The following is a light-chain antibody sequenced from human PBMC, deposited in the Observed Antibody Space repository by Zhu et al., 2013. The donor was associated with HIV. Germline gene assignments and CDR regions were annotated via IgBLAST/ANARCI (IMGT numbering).Light chain of an antibody. Sequence: QSALTQPRSVSGSPGQSVTISCTGPSSDVGGYNYVSWYQHHPGKAPKLIIYEVSERPTGVPDRFYGSKSGNTASLTVSGLQAEDEADYYCSSYAGTTIWIFGGGTKLTVL. J-gene: IGLJ2*01. CDR3: SSYAGTTIWI. CDR1: SSDVGGYNY. V-gene: IGLV2-8*01. CDR2: EVS.